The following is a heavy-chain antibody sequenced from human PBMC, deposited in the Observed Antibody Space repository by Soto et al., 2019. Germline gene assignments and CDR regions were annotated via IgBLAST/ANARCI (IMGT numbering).Heavy chain of an antibody. CDR2: ISANSGNT. CDR1: GYTLTSYG. CDR3: ARGPPTYCSGVSCYSHYVDY. D-gene: IGHD2-15*01. J-gene: IGHJ4*02. Sequence: QVQLVQSETEVKKPGASVKVSCKASGYTLTSYGISWVRQAPGQGREWMGWISANSGNTNYAQNLQGRVTMTTDTSTNIAYMELRSLRSDDTAVYYCARGPPTYCSGVSCYSHYVDYWGQGTLVTVSS. V-gene: IGHV1-18*01.